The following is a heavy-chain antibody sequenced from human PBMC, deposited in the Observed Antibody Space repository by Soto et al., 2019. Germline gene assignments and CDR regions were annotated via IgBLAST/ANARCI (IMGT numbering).Heavy chain of an antibody. CDR3: ARGEVAGSPNDY. CDR1: GGTFSSYA. V-gene: IGHV1-69*13. J-gene: IGHJ4*02. Sequence: ASVKVSCKASGGTFSSYAISWVRQAPGQGLEWMGGIIPIFGTANYAQKFQGRVTITADESTSTAYMELSSLRSADTAVYYCARGEVAGSPNDYWGQGTLVTVSS. CDR2: IIPIFGTA. D-gene: IGHD6-19*01.